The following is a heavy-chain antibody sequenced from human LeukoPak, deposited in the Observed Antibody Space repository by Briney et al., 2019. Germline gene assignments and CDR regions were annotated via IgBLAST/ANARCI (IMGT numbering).Heavy chain of an antibody. V-gene: IGHV3-23*01. Sequence: GRSLRLSCAASGFTFSSYGMHWVRQAPGKGLEWVSAISGSGGSTYYADSVKGRFTISRDNSKNTLYLQMNSLRAEDTAVYYCAKDRVEYSGSYFGYFDYWGQGTLVTVSS. CDR3: AKDRVEYSGSYFGYFDY. CDR2: ISGSGGST. CDR1: GFTFSSYG. J-gene: IGHJ4*02. D-gene: IGHD1-26*01.